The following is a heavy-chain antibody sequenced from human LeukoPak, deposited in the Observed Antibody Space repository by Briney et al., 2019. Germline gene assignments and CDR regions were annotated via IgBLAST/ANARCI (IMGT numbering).Heavy chain of an antibody. D-gene: IGHD2-2*01. J-gene: IGHJ6*03. Sequence: TSETLSLTXAVYGGSFSGYYWSWIRQPPGRGLEWIGEINHSGSTNYNPSLKSRVTISVDTSKNQFSLKLSSVTAADTAVYYCARPSSGDCSSTSSPVKYYYYYYYYMDVWGKGTTVTVSS. CDR2: INHSGST. V-gene: IGHV4-34*01. CDR1: GGSFSGYY. CDR3: ARPSSGDCSSTSSPVKYYYYYYYYMDV.